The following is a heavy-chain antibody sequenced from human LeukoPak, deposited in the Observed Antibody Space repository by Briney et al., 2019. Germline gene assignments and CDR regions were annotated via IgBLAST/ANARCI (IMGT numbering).Heavy chain of an antibody. CDR2: IYYSGST. CDR3: ARLIYGSAPYYYYYMDV. J-gene: IGHJ6*03. V-gene: IGHV4-39*01. D-gene: IGHD3-10*01. CDR1: GGSVSDYY. Sequence: SETLSLTCTISGGSVSDYYWSWIRQPPGKGLEWIGSIYYSGSTYYNPSLKSRVTISVDTSKNQFSLKLSSVTAADTAVYYCARLIYGSAPYYYYYMDVWGKGTTVTISS.